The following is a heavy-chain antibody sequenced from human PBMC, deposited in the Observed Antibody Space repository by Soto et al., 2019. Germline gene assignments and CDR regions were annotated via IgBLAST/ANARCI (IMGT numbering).Heavy chain of an antibody. V-gene: IGHV5-10-1*01. Sequence: PGESLKISCKGSGYSFTSYWISWVRQMPGKGLEWMGRIDPSDSYTNYSPSFQGHVTISADKSISTAYLQWSSLKASDTAMYYCARQQGIAVAGSSYGMDVWGQGTTVTVSS. CDR3: ARQQGIAVAGSSYGMDV. J-gene: IGHJ6*02. D-gene: IGHD6-19*01. CDR1: GYSFTSYW. CDR2: IDPSDSYT.